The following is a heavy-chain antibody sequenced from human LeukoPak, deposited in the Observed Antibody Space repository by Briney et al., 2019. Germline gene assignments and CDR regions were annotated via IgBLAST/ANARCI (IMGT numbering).Heavy chain of an antibody. CDR1: GGSFSGYY. V-gene: IGHV4-34*01. D-gene: IGHD2-15*01. Sequence: SETLSLTCAVYGGSFSGYYWSWIRQPPGEGLEWIGEINHSGSTNYNPSLKSRVTISVDTSKNQFSLKLSSVTAADTAVYYCARGFLDRPRRIEYYYYMDVWGKGTTVTVSS. CDR2: INHSGST. CDR3: ARGFLDRPRRIEYYYYMDV. J-gene: IGHJ6*03.